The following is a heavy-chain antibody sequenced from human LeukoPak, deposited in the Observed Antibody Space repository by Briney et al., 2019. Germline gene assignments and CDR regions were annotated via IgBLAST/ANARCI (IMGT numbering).Heavy chain of an antibody. CDR3: ARLLTNYYYMDV. V-gene: IGHV3-21*06. Sequence: GGSLRLSCAVSGFTFSSYSMNWVRQAPGKGLEWVSSMSGSIGCMDYADSVKGRFTISRDNAKNSLYLQMNSLRADDTAIYYCARLLTNYYYMDVWGKGTTVTVSS. J-gene: IGHJ6*03. CDR1: GFTFSSYS. CDR2: MSGSIGCM.